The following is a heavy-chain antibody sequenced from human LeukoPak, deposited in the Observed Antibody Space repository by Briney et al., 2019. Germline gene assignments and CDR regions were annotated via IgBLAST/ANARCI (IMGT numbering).Heavy chain of an antibody. J-gene: IGHJ5*02. V-gene: IGHV1-69*05. Sequence: SVKVSCKASGGTFSSYAISWVRQAPGQGLEWMGGIIPIFGTANYAQKFQGRVTITTDESTSTAYMELSSLRSEDTAVYYCARKYYYDSSGYFSFDPWGQGTLVTVSS. CDR1: GGTFSSYA. CDR3: ARKYYYDSSGYFSFDP. CDR2: IIPIFGTA. D-gene: IGHD3-22*01.